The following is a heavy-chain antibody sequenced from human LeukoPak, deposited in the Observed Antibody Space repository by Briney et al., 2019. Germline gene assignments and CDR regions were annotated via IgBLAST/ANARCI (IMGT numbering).Heavy chain of an antibody. D-gene: IGHD5-18*01. CDR3: ARDGYSYGPDFDY. Sequence: NPSETLSLTCAVSGYSISSGYYWGWIRQPPGKGLEWIGSINHSGSTYYNPSLKSRVTISVDTSKNQFSLKLSSVTAADTAVYYCARDGYSYGPDFDYWGQGTLVTVSS. CDR2: INHSGST. CDR1: GYSISSGYY. J-gene: IGHJ4*02. V-gene: IGHV4-38-2*02.